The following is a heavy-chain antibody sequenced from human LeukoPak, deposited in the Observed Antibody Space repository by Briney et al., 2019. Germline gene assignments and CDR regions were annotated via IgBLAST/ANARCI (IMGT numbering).Heavy chain of an antibody. J-gene: IGHJ4*02. CDR3: AKPSSSWYPQDY. CDR2: ISGSGGST. CDR1: GFTLSSYA. V-gene: IGHV3-23*01. D-gene: IGHD6-13*01. Sequence: PAGSLRLSCAASGFTLSSYAMSWVRQAPGKGLDWVSAISGSGGSTYYADSVKGRFTISRDNSKNTLYLQMNSLRAEDTAVYYCAKPSSSWYPQDYWGQRTLVTVSS.